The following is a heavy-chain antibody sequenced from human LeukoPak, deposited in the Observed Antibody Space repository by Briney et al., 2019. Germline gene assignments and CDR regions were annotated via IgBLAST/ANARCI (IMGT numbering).Heavy chain of an antibody. CDR2: ISSSSSYI. J-gene: IGHJ4*02. CDR1: GGSIRSSYYY. V-gene: IGHV3-21*01. Sequence: ETLSLTCTVSGGSIRSSYYYWGWIRQPPGKGLEWVSSISSSSSYIYYADSVKGRFTISRDNAKNSLYLQMNSLRAEDTAVYYCATHRAHFDYWGQGTLVTVSS. CDR3: ATHRAHFDY.